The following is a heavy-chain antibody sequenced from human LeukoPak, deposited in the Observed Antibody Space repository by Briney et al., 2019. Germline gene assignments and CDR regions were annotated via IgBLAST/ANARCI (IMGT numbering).Heavy chain of an antibody. CDR3: ASLYSSSWSSYFDY. CDR1: GFTFSSYA. V-gene: IGHV3-21*01. J-gene: IGHJ4*02. D-gene: IGHD6-13*01. Sequence: PGGSLRLSCAASGFTFSSYAMSWVRQAPGKGLEWVSSISSSSSYIYYADSVKGRFTISRDNAKNSLYLQMNSLRAEDTAVYYCASLYSSSWSSYFDYWGQGTLVTVSS. CDR2: ISSSSSYI.